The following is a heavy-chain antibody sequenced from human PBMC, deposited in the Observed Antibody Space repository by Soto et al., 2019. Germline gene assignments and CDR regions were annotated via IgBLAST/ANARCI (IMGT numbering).Heavy chain of an antibody. CDR2: IYYTGST. V-gene: IGHV4-31*03. Sequence: TLSLTCTVSGGSISSGGYYWSWIRQNPGKGLEWIGHIYYTGSTYYNPSLKSRLTMSVDTSKNQLSLKVSSVTAADTAVYYCARSIGDRPRLDYGMDVWGQGTTVTASS. D-gene: IGHD6-6*01. J-gene: IGHJ6*01. CDR3: ARSIGDRPRLDYGMDV. CDR1: GGSISSGGYY.